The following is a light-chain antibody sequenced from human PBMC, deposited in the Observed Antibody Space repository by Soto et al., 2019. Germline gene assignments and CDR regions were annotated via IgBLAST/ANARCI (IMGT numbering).Light chain of an antibody. CDR3: NSFTSDSAYV. V-gene: IGLV2-14*01. Sequence: QSVLTQPASVSGSPGQSITISCTGTSSDVGGYSRVSWYQQRPGKAPKLMIYEVSNRPSGVSYRFSGSKSGNTASLTISGLQAEDEADYYCNSFTSDSAYVFGTGTKVTVL. CDR2: EVS. CDR1: SSDVGGYSR. J-gene: IGLJ1*01.